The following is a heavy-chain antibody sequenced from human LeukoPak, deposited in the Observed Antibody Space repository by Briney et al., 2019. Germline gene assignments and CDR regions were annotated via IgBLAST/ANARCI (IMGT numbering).Heavy chain of an antibody. D-gene: IGHD1-26*01. V-gene: IGHV1-69*01. J-gene: IGHJ3*02. CDR3: ARESGSYPDAFDI. Sequence: SVKVSCKASGGTFSSYAISWVRQAPGQGLVWMGGIIPIFGTANYAQKFQGRVTITADESTSTAYMELSSLRSEDTAVYYCARESGSYPDAFDIWGQGTMVTVSS. CDR2: IIPIFGTA. CDR1: GGTFSSYA.